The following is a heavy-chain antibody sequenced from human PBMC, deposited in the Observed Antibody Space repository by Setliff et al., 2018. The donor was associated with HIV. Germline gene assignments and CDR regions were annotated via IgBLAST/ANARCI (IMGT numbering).Heavy chain of an antibody. CDR2: GSYSGST. CDR1: GDSISSSGYW. D-gene: IGHD6-6*01. CDR3: ARVGRYSASFGNWFDP. J-gene: IGHJ5*02. Sequence: SETLSLTCTVSGDSISSSGYWWGWIRQPPGKGLEWIGIGSYSGSTYYNPSLKSRVTISVDTSMNQFSLRLSSVTAADTAVYYCARVGRYSASFGNWFDPWGQGTLV. V-gene: IGHV4-39*07.